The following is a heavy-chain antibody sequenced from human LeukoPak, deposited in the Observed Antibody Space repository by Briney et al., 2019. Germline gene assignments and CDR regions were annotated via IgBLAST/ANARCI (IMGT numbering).Heavy chain of an antibody. CDR2: IYYSGSI. J-gene: IGHJ4*02. D-gene: IGHD3-10*01. CDR3: ARHANSGSGYYDY. V-gene: IGHV4-59*08. Sequence: SETLSLTCTVSGGSMSSYYWSWIRQPPGKGLEWIGYIYYSGSINYNPPLKSRVTISVYTSKNHFSLRLSSVTAADTAFYYCARHANSGSGYYDYWGQGVLVTVSS. CDR1: GGSMSSYY.